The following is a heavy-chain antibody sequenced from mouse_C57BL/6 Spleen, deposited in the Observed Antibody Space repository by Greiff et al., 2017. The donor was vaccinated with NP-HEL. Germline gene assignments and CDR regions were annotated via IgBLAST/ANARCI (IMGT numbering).Heavy chain of an antibody. Sequence: EVQLQQSGPELVKPGASVKIPCKASGYTFTDYNMDWVKQSHGKSLEWIGDINPNNGGTIYNQKFKGKATLTVDKSSSTAYMELRSLTSEDTAVYYCARKKVYYGNYEGAMDYWGQGTSVTVSS. CDR1: GYTFTDYN. D-gene: IGHD2-1*01. J-gene: IGHJ4*01. CDR3: ARKKVYYGNYEGAMDY. CDR2: INPNNGGT. V-gene: IGHV1-18*01.